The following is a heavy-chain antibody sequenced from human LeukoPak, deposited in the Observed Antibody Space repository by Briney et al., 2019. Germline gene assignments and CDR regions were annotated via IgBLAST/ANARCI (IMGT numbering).Heavy chain of an antibody. CDR1: GYTFSGYY. CDR2: INPNSGGT. V-gene: IGHV1-2*02. J-gene: IGHJ4*02. D-gene: IGHD3-9*01. Sequence: ASVKVSCKASGYTFSGYYMHWVRQAPGQGLEWMGWINPNSGGTNYAQKFQGRVTMTRDTSISTAYMELSSLRSEDTAVYYCAPSLITTYYDILTGPPRDWGQGTLVTVSS. CDR3: APSLITTYYDILTGPPRD.